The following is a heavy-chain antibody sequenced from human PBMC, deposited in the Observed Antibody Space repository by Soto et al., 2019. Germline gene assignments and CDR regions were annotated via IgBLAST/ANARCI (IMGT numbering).Heavy chain of an antibody. D-gene: IGHD3-3*01. V-gene: IGHV3-30*18. CDR1: GFTFSSYG. Sequence: GGSLRLSCAASGFTFSSYGMHWVRQAPGKGLEWVAVILYDGSNKYYADSVKGRFIISRDNSKNTLYLQMNSLRAEDTAVYYCAKGRRVLERVMYYGMDVWGQGTTVTVSS. J-gene: IGHJ6*02. CDR3: AKGRRVLERVMYYGMDV. CDR2: ILYDGSNK.